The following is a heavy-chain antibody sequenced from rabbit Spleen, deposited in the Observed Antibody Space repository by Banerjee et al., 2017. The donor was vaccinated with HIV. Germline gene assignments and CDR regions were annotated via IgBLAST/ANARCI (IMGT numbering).Heavy chain of an antibody. CDR3: ATDTGSSLSSYGMDL. J-gene: IGHJ6*01. CDR2: IAASRSGFT. CDR1: GFSFCSSDY. Sequence: QEQLMESVGGLVKPGASLTLTCTAFGFSFCSSDYMCWVRQAPGKGLEWLACIAASRSGFTYSATWAKGRFTCSNTSSTTVTLQMTSLTVADTATYFCATDTGSSLSSYGMDLWGQGTLVTVS. V-gene: IGHV1S45*01. D-gene: IGHD1-1*01.